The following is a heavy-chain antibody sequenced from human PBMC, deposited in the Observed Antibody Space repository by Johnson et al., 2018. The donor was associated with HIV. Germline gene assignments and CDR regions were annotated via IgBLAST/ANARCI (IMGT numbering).Heavy chain of an antibody. J-gene: IGHJ3*02. CDR1: GFTFSSYG. CDR2: IWYDGTNK. Sequence: QVQLVESGGGVVQPGKSLRLSCVASGFTFSSYGMHWVRQAPGRGLEWVAVIWYDGTNKYYADSVKGRFNISRDNSNSTLYLQMNSLRGEDTAMYFCAKPKTPVYSSSWTGAFDIWGQGTMVTVSS. V-gene: IGHV3-33*06. D-gene: IGHD6-13*01. CDR3: AKPKTPVYSSSWTGAFDI.